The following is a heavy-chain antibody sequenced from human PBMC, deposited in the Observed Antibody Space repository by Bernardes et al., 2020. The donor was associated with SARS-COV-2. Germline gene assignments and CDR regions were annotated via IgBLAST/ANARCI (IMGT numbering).Heavy chain of an antibody. CDR1: GFMFSNFD. V-gene: IGHV3-13*01. Sequence: GGSLRLSCAGAGFMFSNFDMHWVRQAAGKGLEWVSTIGTAGDTYYAASLKGRFTTSRGNAKNSFYLQMNSLRAEDTAVYFCTRATTDSYFSAMDVWGLGTTVTVSS. J-gene: IGHJ6*02. D-gene: IGHD4-4*01. CDR2: IGTAGDT. CDR3: TRATTDSYFSAMDV.